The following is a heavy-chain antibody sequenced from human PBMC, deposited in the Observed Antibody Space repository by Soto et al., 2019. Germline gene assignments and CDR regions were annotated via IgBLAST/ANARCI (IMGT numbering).Heavy chain of an antibody. CDR3: ARTYCTNGVCYKDWFDP. V-gene: IGHV5-10-1*01. CDR2: IDPSDSYT. CDR1: GDSFTSYG. Sequence: PGEPLRISWRGAGDSFTSYGISWMSKMQGKGLEWMGRIDPSDSYTNYSPSFQGHVTISADKSISTAYLQWSSLKASDTAMYYCARTYCTNGVCYKDWFDPWVQGTLVTVS. J-gene: IGHJ5*02. D-gene: IGHD2-8*01.